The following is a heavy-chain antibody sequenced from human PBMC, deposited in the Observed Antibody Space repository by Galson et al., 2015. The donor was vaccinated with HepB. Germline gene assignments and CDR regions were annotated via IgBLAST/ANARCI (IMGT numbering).Heavy chain of an antibody. J-gene: IGHJ5*02. CDR1: GGSISSSNW. CDR2: IYHSGST. D-gene: IGHD2-2*01. Sequence: SETLSLTCAVSGGSISSSNWWSWVRQPPGKGLEWIWEIYHSGSTNYNPSLKSRVTISVDKSKNQFSLKLSSVTAADTAVYYRARGRDIVVVPQGWFDPWGQGTLVTVSS. CDR3: ARGRDIVVVPQGWFDP. V-gene: IGHV4-4*02.